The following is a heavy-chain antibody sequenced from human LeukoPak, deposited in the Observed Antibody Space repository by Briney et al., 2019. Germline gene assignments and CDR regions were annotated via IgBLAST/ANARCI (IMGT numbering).Heavy chain of an antibody. D-gene: IGHD3-9*01. Sequence: PGGSLRLSCAASGFTFSSYAMSWVRQAPGKGLEWVSAISSSGGSTYYADSVKGRFTISRDNSKNTLYLQMNSLRAEDTAVYYCASGELRYFDWLLPPIDYWGQGTLVTVSS. V-gene: IGHV3-23*01. CDR2: ISSSGGST. CDR1: GFTFSSYA. J-gene: IGHJ4*02. CDR3: ASGELRYFDWLLPPIDY.